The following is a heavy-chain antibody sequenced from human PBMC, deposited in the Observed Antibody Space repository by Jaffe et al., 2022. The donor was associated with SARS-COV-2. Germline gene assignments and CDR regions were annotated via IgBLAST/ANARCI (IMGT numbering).Heavy chain of an antibody. CDR3: ARQGGGFLEGYGMDV. D-gene: IGHD3-3*01. CDR1: GDSFSEEIYY. V-gene: IGHV4-39*01. CDR2: IYYTGNS. Sequence: QLHLQESGPRLLKPSETLSLTCSVSGDSFSEEIYYWGWIRQPPGKGLEWIGHIYYTGNSYYNPSLKSRVTMSVDTSKKQFSLSLSSVTAADTAVYYCARQGGGFLEGYGMDVWGQGTTITVSS. J-gene: IGHJ6*02.